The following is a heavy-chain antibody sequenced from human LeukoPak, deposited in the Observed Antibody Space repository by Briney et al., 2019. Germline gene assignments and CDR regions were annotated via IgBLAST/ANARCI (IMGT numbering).Heavy chain of an antibody. D-gene: IGHD3-22*01. CDR2: ISAYNGNT. CDR3: ARDRGNYDSSDPLDY. CDR1: GYTFTTYG. J-gene: IGHJ4*02. Sequence: ASVKVSCKTSGYTFTTYGIRWVRQAPGQGLEWMGWISAYNGNTNYAQKLQGRVTMTTDASTSTAYMELRSLRSDDTAVYYSARDRGNYDSSDPLDYWGQGTLVTVSS. V-gene: IGHV1-18*01.